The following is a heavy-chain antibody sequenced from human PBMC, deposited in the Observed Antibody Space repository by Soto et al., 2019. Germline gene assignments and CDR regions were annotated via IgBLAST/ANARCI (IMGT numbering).Heavy chain of an antibody. CDR2: ISAYNGNT. J-gene: IGHJ4*02. D-gene: IGHD2-15*01. CDR3: AIYSFYPKGYCSGGSCYAPPDY. Sequence: QVQLVQSGAEVKKPGASVKVSCKASGYTFTSYGISWVRQAPGQGLEWMGWISAYNGNTNYAQKLQGSVTMTTDTSTSTAYMELRSLRSDDTAVYYCAIYSFYPKGYCSGGSCYAPPDYWGQGTLVTVSS. CDR1: GYTFTSYG. V-gene: IGHV1-18*01.